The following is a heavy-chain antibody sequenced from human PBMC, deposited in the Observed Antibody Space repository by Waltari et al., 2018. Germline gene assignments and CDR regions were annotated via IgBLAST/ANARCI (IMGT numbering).Heavy chain of an antibody. CDR1: GFVFGRFA. Sequence: EVKLLESGGDLGQIGGSLRLSCSASGFVFGRFAMCWVRQAPGKGREGGGTIELVGSDSYYSDSGKGRFTISRDNCKNTLHLQMSSLRAEDTALYFCVKRQGPISTNWYFDFWGRGTPVSVS. CDR3: VKRQGPISTNWYFDF. D-gene: IGHD1-20*01. V-gene: IGHV3-23*05. J-gene: IGHJ2*01. CDR2: IELVGSDS.